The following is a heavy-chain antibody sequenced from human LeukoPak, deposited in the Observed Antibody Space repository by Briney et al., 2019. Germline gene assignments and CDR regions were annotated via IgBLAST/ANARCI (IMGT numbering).Heavy chain of an antibody. Sequence: PGGSLRLSCAASGFTFSSYAMSWVRQAPGKGLEWVAFIRYDGSNKYYADSVKGRFTISRDNSKNTLYLQMNSLRAEDTAVYYCAKVFPESSIAARPGAFDIWGQGTMVTVSS. V-gene: IGHV3-30*02. J-gene: IGHJ3*02. CDR1: GFTFSSYA. CDR3: AKVFPESSIAARPGAFDI. D-gene: IGHD6-6*01. CDR2: IRYDGSNK.